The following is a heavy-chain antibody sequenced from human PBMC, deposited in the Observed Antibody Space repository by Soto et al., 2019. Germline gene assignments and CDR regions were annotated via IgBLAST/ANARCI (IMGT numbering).Heavy chain of an antibody. J-gene: IGHJ3*02. V-gene: IGHV3-74*01. Sequence: PGGSLRLSCVASGFTISNYWMHWVRQAPGKGLIWVSRISPDGSTTNYADSVKGRFTISRDNSKNTPYLQMNSLRAEDTAVYYCAKAASGTSLAFDIWGQGTMVTV. CDR1: GFTISNYW. CDR3: AKAASGTSLAFDI. CDR2: ISPDGSTT. D-gene: IGHD1-26*01.